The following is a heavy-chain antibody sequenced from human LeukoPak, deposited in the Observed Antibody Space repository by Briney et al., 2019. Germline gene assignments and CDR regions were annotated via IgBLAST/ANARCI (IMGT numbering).Heavy chain of an antibody. CDR2: IWYDGSNK. V-gene: IGHV3-33*01. J-gene: IGHJ6*02. Sequence: GGSLRLSCAASGFTFSSYGMHWVRQAPGKGLEWVAVIWYDGSNKYYADSVKGRFTISRDNSKNTLYLQMNSLRAEDTAVYYCARVSGELLYYYGMDVWGQGTTVTVSS. CDR3: ARVSGELLYYYGMDV. CDR1: GFTFSSYG. D-gene: IGHD1-26*01.